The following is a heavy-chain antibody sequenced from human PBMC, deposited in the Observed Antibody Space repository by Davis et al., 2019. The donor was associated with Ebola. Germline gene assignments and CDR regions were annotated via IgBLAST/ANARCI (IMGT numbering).Heavy chain of an antibody. V-gene: IGHV3-49*03. CDR1: GFTFGDYA. J-gene: IGHJ6*03. Sequence: GESLKISCTASGFTFGDYAMSWFRQAPGKGLEWVGFIRSKAYGGTTEYAASVKGRFTISRDDSKSIAYLQMNSLKTEDTAVYYCNAKGYCSSTSCYTSYYYYYYMDVWGKGTTVTASS. CDR2: IRSKAYGGTT. D-gene: IGHD2-2*02. CDR3: NAKGYCSSTSCYTSYYYYYYMDV.